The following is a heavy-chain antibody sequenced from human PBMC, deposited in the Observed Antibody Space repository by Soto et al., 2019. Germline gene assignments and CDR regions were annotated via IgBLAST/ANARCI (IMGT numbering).Heavy chain of an antibody. CDR2: ISAYNGNT. CDR1: GYTFTRFG. Sequence: ASVKVSCKASGYTFTRFGFSWVRQAPGQGLEWMGWISAYNGNTNYAQKLQGRVTMTTDTSTSTAYMELRSLRSDDTAVYYCARTRRLIAAVGIPFDPWGQGTLVTVSS. D-gene: IGHD6-13*01. V-gene: IGHV1-18*01. J-gene: IGHJ5*02. CDR3: ARTRRLIAAVGIPFDP.